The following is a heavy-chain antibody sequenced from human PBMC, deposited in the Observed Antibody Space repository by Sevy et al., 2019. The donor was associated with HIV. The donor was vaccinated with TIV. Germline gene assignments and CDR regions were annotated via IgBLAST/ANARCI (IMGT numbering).Heavy chain of an antibody. J-gene: IGHJ4*02. V-gene: IGHV3-21*01. D-gene: IGHD3-10*01. CDR2: ISSSSSYI. Sequence: GGSLRLSCAASGFTFSSYSMNWVRQAPGKGLEWISSISSSSSYIYYADSVKGRFTISRDNAKNSLYLQMNSLRAEDTAVYYDARDGPTMVRGVSFYFDYWGQGTLVTVSS. CDR3: ARDGPTMVRGVSFYFDY. CDR1: GFTFSSYS.